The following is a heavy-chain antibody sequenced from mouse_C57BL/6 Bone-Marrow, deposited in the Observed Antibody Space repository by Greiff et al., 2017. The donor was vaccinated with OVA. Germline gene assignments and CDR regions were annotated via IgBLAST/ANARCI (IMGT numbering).Heavy chain of an antibody. V-gene: IGHV1-59*01. D-gene: IGHD6-5*01. CDR3: ARGLIAYDY. J-gene: IGHJ2*01. CDR1: GYTFTSYW. CDR2: IDPSDSYT. Sequence: QVQLQQPGAELVRPGTSVKLSCKASGYTFTSYWMHWVKQRPGQGLEWIGVIDPSDSYTNYNQKFKGKATLTVDTSSSPAYMQLSSLTSEDSAVYYCARGLIAYDYWGQGTTLTVSS.